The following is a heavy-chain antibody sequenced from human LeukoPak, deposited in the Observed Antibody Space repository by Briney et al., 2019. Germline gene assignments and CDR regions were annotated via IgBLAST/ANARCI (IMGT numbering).Heavy chain of an antibody. D-gene: IGHD1-20*01. J-gene: IGHJ4*02. CDR1: GVTLNSYA. Sequence: GGALRLSCTASGVTLNSYAMSWVRQAPGKGLEWVSAISGRGVSTYSADSVKGRFTISRDNSKNTLYLQMNSLRAEGTAVYYCAKGGSSAANWTFDYWGQGTLVTVSS. CDR3: AKGGSSAANWTFDY. CDR2: ISGRGVST. V-gene: IGHV3-23*01.